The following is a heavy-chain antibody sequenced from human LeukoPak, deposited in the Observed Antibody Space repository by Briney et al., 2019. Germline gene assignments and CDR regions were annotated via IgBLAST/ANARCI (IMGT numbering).Heavy chain of an antibody. CDR1: GFTFSK. Sequence: GGSLRLSCAASGFTFSKMNWVRQAPGRGLEWVSYISSSGSTIYYADSVKGRFTISRDNAKNSLYLQMNSLRAEDTAVYYCAELGITMIGGVWGKGTTVTISS. D-gene: IGHD3-10*02. CDR2: ISSSGSTI. J-gene: IGHJ6*04. V-gene: IGHV3-48*03. CDR3: AELGITMIGGV.